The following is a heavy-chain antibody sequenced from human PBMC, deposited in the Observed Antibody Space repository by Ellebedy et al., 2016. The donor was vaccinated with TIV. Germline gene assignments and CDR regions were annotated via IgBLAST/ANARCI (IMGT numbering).Heavy chain of an antibody. CDR3: ARGDYYGSDP. Sequence: MPSETLSLTCTVSGGSISSGDYYRSWIRQPPGKGLEWIGYIYNSGNTDYNPSLKSRPTISVDTSKNQFSLKLSSVTAADTAVYYCARGDYYGSDPWGRGTLVTVSS. V-gene: IGHV4-30-4*01. CDR1: GGSISSGDYY. J-gene: IGHJ5*02. D-gene: IGHD3-10*01. CDR2: IYNSGNT.